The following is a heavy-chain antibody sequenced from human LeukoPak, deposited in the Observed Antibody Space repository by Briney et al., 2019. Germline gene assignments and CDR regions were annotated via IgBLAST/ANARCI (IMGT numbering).Heavy chain of an antibody. CDR1: GFTFSTNW. Sequence: GGSLRLSCAASGFTFSTNWMSWVRQAPGKGLEWVANIKPDGSEKQFVDSVKGRFTISRDNAKNSLYLQMNSLTAEDTAVYYCASNYFEYWGQGTLVTVSS. CDR3: ASNYFEY. J-gene: IGHJ4*02. V-gene: IGHV3-7*01. CDR2: IKPDGSEK.